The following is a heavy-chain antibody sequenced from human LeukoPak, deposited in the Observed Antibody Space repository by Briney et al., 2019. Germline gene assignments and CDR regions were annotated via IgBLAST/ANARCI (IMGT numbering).Heavy chain of an antibody. CDR3: ARQDSYGSRYYYYYYMDV. J-gene: IGHJ6*03. Sequence: GGSLRLSCAASGFTFSSYEMNWVRQAPGKGLEWVSYISSSGSTIYYADSMKGRFTISRDNAKNSLYLQMNSLRAEDTAVYYCARQDSYGSRYYYYYYMDVWGKGTTVTISS. CDR1: GFTFSSYE. D-gene: IGHD3-10*01. CDR2: ISSSGSTI. V-gene: IGHV3-48*03.